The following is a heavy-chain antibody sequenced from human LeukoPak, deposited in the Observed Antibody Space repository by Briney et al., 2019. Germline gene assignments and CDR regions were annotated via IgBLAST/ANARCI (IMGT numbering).Heavy chain of an antibody. CDR1: GYTFTSYD. J-gene: IGHJ5*02. V-gene: IGHV1-8*03. CDR2: MNPNSGNT. Sequence: ASVKVPCKASGYTFTSYDINWVRQATGQGLEWMGWMNPNSGNTGYAQKFQGRVTITRNTSISTAYMELSSLRSEDTAVYYCARGRVSGLRSRWYRNWFDPWGQGTLVTVSS. D-gene: IGHD6-19*01. CDR3: ARGRVSGLRSRWYRNWFDP.